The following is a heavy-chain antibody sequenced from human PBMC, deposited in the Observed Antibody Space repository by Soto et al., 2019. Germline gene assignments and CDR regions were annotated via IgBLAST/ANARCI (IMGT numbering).Heavy chain of an antibody. D-gene: IGHD3-3*01. J-gene: IGHJ4*02. CDR3: AKGLYDFWGAFDY. CDR2: INWNSGNI. Sequence: GGSLRLSCAASGFSFDDYTMHWVRQAPGEGLEWVSGINWNSGNIGYADSVKGRFTISRDNAKNSLYLQINSLRAEDTALYYCAKGLYDFWGAFDYWGQGTLVTVSS. CDR1: GFSFDDYT. V-gene: IGHV3-9*01.